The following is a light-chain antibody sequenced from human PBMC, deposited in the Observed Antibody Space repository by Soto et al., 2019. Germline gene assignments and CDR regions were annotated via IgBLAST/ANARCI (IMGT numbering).Light chain of an antibody. CDR1: SSNIGAGYD. V-gene: IGLV1-40*01. J-gene: IGLJ1*01. CDR3: QSYDNSLSGSL. CDR2: GDS. Sequence: QSVLTQPPSVSGAPGQRVTISCTGSSSNIGAGYDVHWYQQLPGTALKLLIYGDSNRPSGVPDRFSGSKSGTSTSLAITGLQAEDEADYYCQSYDNSLSGSLFGTGTKVTVL.